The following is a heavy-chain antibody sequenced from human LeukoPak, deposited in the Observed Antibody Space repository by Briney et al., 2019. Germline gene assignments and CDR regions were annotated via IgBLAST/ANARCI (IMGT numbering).Heavy chain of an antibody. CDR1: GFTFSSYG. D-gene: IGHD3-22*01. CDR3: ARDLYDSSGYYYPYYYYGMDV. CDR2: ISSSSYI. Sequence: GGSLRLSCAASGFTFSSYGMHWVRQAPGKGLEWVSSISSSSYIYYADSVKGRFTISRDNAKNSLYLQMNSLRAEDTAVYYCARDLYDSSGYYYPYYYYGMDVWGQGTTVTVSS. V-gene: IGHV3-21*01. J-gene: IGHJ6*02.